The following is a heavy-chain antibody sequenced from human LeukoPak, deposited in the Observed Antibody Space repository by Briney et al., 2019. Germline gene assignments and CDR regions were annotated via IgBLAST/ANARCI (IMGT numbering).Heavy chain of an antibody. CDR3: AKYGSPYYFDL. D-gene: IGHD2/OR15-2a*01. J-gene: IGHJ2*01. V-gene: IGHV4-59*01. CDR2: IYYTGST. Sequence: PSETLSLTCTVSGGSISSYYWSWIRQPPGKGLEWIGYIYYTGSTNSNPSLKSRATISLDTSKNQFSLKLTSVTAADTAVYYCAKYGSPYYFDLWGRGTLVTVSS. CDR1: GGSISSYY.